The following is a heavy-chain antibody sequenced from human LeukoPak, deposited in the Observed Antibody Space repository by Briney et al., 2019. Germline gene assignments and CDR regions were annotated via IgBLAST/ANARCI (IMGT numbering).Heavy chain of an antibody. CDR2: ISGSGGST. V-gene: IGHV3-23*01. Sequence: GGSLRLSCAASGFTFSSYAMSWVRQAPGKGLEWVSAISGSGGSTYYADSVKGRFTISRDTSKSTLYLQMNSLSAEDTAIYYCAKDVYSPYYYDSSVHDPFDVWGPGTMVTVSS. CDR3: AKDVYSPYYYDSSVHDPFDV. J-gene: IGHJ3*01. D-gene: IGHD3-22*01. CDR1: GFTFSSYA.